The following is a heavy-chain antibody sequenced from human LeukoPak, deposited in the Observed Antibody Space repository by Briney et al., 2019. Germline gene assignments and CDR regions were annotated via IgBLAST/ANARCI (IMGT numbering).Heavy chain of an antibody. CDR2: ITASGTAM. J-gene: IGHJ4*02. D-gene: IGHD6-6*01. CDR1: GFTFSSYS. V-gene: IGHV3-48*01. CDR3: ARASTY. Sequence: PGGSLRLSCAASGFTFSSYSMNWVRQAPGKGLEWVSHITASGTAMFYADSVKGRFTISRDNSKSTLYLQMNSLGAEDTAVYYCARASTYWGQGTLVTVSS.